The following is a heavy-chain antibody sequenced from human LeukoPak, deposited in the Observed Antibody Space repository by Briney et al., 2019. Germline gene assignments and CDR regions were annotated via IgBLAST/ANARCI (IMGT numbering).Heavy chain of an antibody. CDR3: ARHRSVWFGELLYYMDV. J-gene: IGHJ6*03. Sequence: PSETLSLTCAVYGGSFSGYYWSWIRQPPGKGLEWIGEINHSGSTNYNPSLKSRVTISVGTSKNQFSLKLSSVTAADTAVYYCARHRSVWFGELLYYMDVWGKGTTVTISS. D-gene: IGHD3-10*01. V-gene: IGHV4-34*01. CDR1: GGSFSGYY. CDR2: INHSGST.